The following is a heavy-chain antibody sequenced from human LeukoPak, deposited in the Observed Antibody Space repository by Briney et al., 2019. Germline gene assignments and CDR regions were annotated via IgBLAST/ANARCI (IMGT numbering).Heavy chain of an antibody. J-gene: IGHJ4*02. D-gene: IGHD3-10*01. CDR3: ARQYGSGSFDY. CDR1: GFIFSNYW. CDR2: IKQDGSET. Sequence: GGSLRLSCATSGFIFSNYWMSWVRQAPGKGLEWVANIKQDGSETYYVDSVKGRFTISRGDAKNSLYLQMNSLRAEDTAVYYCARQYGSGSFDYWGQGTLVTVSS. V-gene: IGHV3-7*01.